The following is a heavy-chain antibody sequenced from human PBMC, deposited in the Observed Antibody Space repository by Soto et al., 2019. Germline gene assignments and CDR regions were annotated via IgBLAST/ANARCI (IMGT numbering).Heavy chain of an antibody. CDR3: ARVVLARDSIPTHDFDI. V-gene: IGHV1-46*01. J-gene: IGHJ3*02. CDR2: INPSGGST. CDR1: GYTFTSYY. Sequence: ASVKVSCKASGYTFTSYYMHWVRQAPGQGLEWMGIINPSGGSTSYAQKFQGRVTMTRDTSTSTVYMELSSLRSEDTAVYYCARVVLARDSIPTHDFDIWGQGTMVTVSS. D-gene: IGHD2-21*01.